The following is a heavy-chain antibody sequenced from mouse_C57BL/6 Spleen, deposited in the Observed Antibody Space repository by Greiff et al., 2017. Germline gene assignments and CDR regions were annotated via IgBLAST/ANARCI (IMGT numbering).Heavy chain of an antibody. Sequence: VKLQQPGAELVKPGASVTMSCKASGYTFTSYWITWVKQRPGQGLEWIGVIYPGSGSTTYNEKFKSKATLTVDTSSSTASMQLSSLTSEYSAFYFCARASLETDYAMDYWGQGTSVTVSS. CDR1: GYTFTSYW. D-gene: IGHD2-10*02. V-gene: IGHV1-55*01. J-gene: IGHJ4*01. CDR3: ARASLETDYAMDY. CDR2: IYPGSGST.